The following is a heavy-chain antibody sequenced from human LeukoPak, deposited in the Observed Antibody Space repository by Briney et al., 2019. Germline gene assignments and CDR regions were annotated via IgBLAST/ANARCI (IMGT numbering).Heavy chain of an antibody. Sequence: SVKVSCKASEGTFSSYAISWVRQAPGQGLEWMGGIIPIFGTANYAQKFQGRVTITTDESTSTAYMELSSLRSEDTAVYYCARMGGIWSGYFPYYYYYMDVWGKGTTVTVSS. D-gene: IGHD3-3*01. J-gene: IGHJ6*03. CDR1: EGTFSSYA. CDR2: IIPIFGTA. V-gene: IGHV1-69*05. CDR3: ARMGGIWSGYFPYYYYYMDV.